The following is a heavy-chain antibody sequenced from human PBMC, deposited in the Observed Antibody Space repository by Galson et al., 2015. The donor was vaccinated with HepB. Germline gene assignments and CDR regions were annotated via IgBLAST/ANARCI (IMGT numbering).Heavy chain of an antibody. J-gene: IGHJ3*02. CDR3: AKDFDYYDSSAEGAFDI. CDR1: GFTFSSYG. Sequence: SLRLSCAASGFTFSSYGMHWVRQAPGKGLEWVAFIRYDGSNKYYADSVKGRFTISRDNSKNTLYLQMNSLRAEDTAVYYCAKDFDYYDSSAEGAFDIWGQGTMVTVSS. V-gene: IGHV3-30*02. D-gene: IGHD3-22*01. CDR2: IRYDGSNK.